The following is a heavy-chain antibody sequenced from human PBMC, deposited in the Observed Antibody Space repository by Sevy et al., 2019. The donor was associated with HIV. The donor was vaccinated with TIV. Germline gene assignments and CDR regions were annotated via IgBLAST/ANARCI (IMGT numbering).Heavy chain of an antibody. Sequence: GGSLRLSCTASGFTFSNAWMSWVRQVPGKGLEWIGRIKNRSDGGTRDYGAPGKGRFTISRDDSKNTLFLHMNSLRTHDTALYYCTTEYPSGPFDFWGQGALVTVSS. CDR1: GFTFSNAW. J-gene: IGHJ4*02. CDR2: IKNRSDGGTR. V-gene: IGHV3-15*01. CDR3: TTEYPSGPFDF.